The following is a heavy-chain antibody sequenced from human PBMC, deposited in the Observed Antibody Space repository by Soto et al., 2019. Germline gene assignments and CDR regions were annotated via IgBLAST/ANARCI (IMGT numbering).Heavy chain of an antibody. Sequence: QVQLVQSGAEVKKPGASVKVSCKASGYTFTSYGISWVRQAPGQGLEWMGWISAYNGNTNHAQKLQGRVTMTPDTSTSTAYMELRSLRSDDTAVYYCARDPDSGSNQRDGDFDYWGQGTLVTVSS. CDR1: GYTFTSYG. CDR3: ARDPDSGSNQRDGDFDY. J-gene: IGHJ4*02. V-gene: IGHV1-18*01. CDR2: ISAYNGNT. D-gene: IGHD1-26*01.